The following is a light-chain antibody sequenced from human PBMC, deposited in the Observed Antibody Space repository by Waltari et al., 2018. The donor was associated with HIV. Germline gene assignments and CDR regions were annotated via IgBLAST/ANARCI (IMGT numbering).Light chain of an antibody. Sequence: QAGLTQSPSVSKGLRQTATLTCTGNSNNVGNQGATWLQQHQGHPPKLLSYSNNNRPSGISEGFSAARSGSTASLTITGLQPEDEADYVCSAWDRSLSVVVFGGGTTLTVL. CDR2: SNN. CDR3: SAWDRSLSVVV. CDR1: SNNVGNQG. V-gene: IGLV10-54*04. J-gene: IGLJ2*01.